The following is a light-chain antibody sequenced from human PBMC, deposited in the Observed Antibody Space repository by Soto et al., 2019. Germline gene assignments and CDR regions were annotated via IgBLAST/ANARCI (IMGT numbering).Light chain of an antibody. V-gene: IGKV1-5*03. J-gene: IGKJ1*01. CDR2: KAS. CDR1: QNIYTW. CDR3: QQYNSYSRT. Sequence: DYQVTQSPSTLSASVGDRVTITCRASQNIYTWLAWYQQKPGIAPKLLIHKASTLESGVPSRFSGSGFGTEFTLTISSLQPDDFATYYCQQYNSYSRTFGQGTKVDIK.